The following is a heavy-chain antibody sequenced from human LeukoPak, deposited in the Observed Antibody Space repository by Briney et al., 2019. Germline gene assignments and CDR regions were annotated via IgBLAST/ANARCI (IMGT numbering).Heavy chain of an antibody. CDR3: SRAANFYDGNGFPPSAS. V-gene: IGHV4-59*08. D-gene: IGHD3-22*01. Sequence: SETLSLTCAVSGASISDDYWSWIRQPPGKGLEWLGYMYYSGSTNYNPSLKGRLTISENTSRNQLSLKQTHVTAPDTDIYFFSRAANFYDGNGFPPSASWGEGALATVSS. J-gene: IGHJ5*02. CDR1: GASISDDY. CDR2: MYYSGST.